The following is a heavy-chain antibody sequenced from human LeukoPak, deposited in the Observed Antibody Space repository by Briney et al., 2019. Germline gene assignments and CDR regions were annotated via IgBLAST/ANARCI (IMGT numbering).Heavy chain of an antibody. D-gene: IGHD5-12*01. CDR3: AGSGYDYLASFDY. CDR2: IKQDGSEK. V-gene: IGHV3-7*01. J-gene: IGHJ4*02. CDR1: GFTFSSYW. Sequence: GGSLRLSCAASGFTFSSYWMSWVRQAPGKGLEWVANIKQDGSEKYYVDSVKGRFTISRDSAKNSLYLQMNSLRAEDTAVYYCAGSGYDYLASFDYWGQGTLVTVSS.